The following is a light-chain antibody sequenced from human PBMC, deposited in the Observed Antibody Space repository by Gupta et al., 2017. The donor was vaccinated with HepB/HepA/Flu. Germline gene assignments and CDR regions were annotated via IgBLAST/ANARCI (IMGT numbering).Light chain of an antibody. CDR3: QQYNSYAYT. J-gene: IGKJ2*01. CDR1: QSISSW. CDR2: KAS. V-gene: IGKV1-5*03. Sequence: DLKMIPSPSTLSASVGDRVAITCRASQSISSWLAWYQQKPEKAPKLLIYKASSLESGVPSRFSGSGSGTEFTLTISSLQPDDFATYYCQQYNSYAYTFGQGTKLEIK.